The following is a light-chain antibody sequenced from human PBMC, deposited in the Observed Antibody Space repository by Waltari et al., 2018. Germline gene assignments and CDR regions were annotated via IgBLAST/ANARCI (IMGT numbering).Light chain of an antibody. J-gene: IGLJ2*01. V-gene: IGLV3-10*01. CDR2: EDT. CDR3: FSTDTTETHGI. Sequence: YELTQPPSVSVSPGHTARITCSGDALPKKDAYWYQQKSGQPPVLLIYEDTKRPSGIPEKFSGSSSGTMATLTISGAQVEDEADYYCFSTDTTETHGIFGGGTKLTVL. CDR1: ALPKKD.